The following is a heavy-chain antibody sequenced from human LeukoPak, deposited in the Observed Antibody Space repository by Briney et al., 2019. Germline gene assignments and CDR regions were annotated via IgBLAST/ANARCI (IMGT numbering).Heavy chain of an antibody. CDR3: ARVRTGTYYYYYMDV. D-gene: IGHD1-14*01. J-gene: IGHJ6*03. CDR1: GFTFSSYG. Sequence: GSLRPSCAASGFTFSSYGMSWVRQAPGKGLEWVSAISGSGGSTYYADSVKGRFTISRDNSKNTLYLQMNSLRAEDTAVYYCARVRTGTYYYYYMDVWGKGTTVTISS. CDR2: ISGSGGST. V-gene: IGHV3-23*01.